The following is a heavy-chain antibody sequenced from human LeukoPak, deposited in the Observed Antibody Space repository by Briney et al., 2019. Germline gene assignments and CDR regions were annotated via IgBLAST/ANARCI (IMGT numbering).Heavy chain of an antibody. CDR2: ISAYNGNT. J-gene: IGHJ4*02. CDR3: TTGDSPSGGYFEY. CDR1: GYTFTSYG. D-gene: IGHD2-21*02. V-gene: IGHV1-18*01. Sequence: ASVKVSCKASGYTFTSYGISWVRQAPGQGLEWMGWISAYNGNTNYAQKLHGRVTMTEDTSTDTAYMELISLISEDTAVYYCTTGDSPSGGYFEYWGQGTLVTVSS.